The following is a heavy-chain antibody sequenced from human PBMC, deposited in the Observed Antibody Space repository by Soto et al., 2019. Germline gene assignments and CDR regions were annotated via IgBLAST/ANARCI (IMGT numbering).Heavy chain of an antibody. J-gene: IGHJ6*03. CDR3: ARVEWVPKLFRSHYMDV. CDR1: GGSISSGGYY. CDR2: IYYSGST. D-gene: IGHD1-1*01. Sequence: SETLSLTCTVSGGSISSGGYYWSWIRQHPGKGLEWIGYIYYSGSTYYNPSLKSRVTISVDTSKNQFSLKLSSVTAADTAVYYCARVEWVPKLFRSHYMDVWGKGTTVTVSS. V-gene: IGHV4-31*03.